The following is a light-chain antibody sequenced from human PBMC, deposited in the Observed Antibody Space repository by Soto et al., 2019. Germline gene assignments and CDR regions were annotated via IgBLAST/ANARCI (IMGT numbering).Light chain of an antibody. CDR1: SSNIGSNY. CDR3: AAWDDSLSAGV. CDR2: SNN. V-gene: IGLV1-47*02. J-gene: IGLJ3*02. Sequence: QSVLTQPPSASGTPGQRVTISCSGSSSNIGSNYVYWYQQLPGTAPKLLIYSNNQWPSGVPDRFSGSKSGTSASLAISGLRSEDEADYYCAAWDDSLSAGVFGGGTKLTVL.